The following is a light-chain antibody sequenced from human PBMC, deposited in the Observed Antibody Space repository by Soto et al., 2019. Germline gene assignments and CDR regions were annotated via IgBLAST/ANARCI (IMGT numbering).Light chain of an antibody. CDR3: SSYAGSNNWNNV. V-gene: IGLV2-8*01. CDR2: EVS. J-gene: IGLJ3*02. CDR1: SSDVGGYNY. Sequence: QSALTQPPSASGSPGQSVTISCTGTSSDVGGYNYVSWYQQHPGKAPKLMIYEVSKRPSGVPDRFSGSKSGNTASLTVSGLQAEDEADYYCSSYAGSNNWNNVFGGGTKLTVL.